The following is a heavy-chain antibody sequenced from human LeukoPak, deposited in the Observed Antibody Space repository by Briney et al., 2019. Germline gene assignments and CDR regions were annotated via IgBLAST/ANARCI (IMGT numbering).Heavy chain of an antibody. CDR2: IYYSGST. D-gene: IGHD4-17*01. V-gene: IGHV4-39*01. J-gene: IGHJ4*02. CDR3: ARYDYGDYIYDY. Sequence: PSETLSLTCTVSGGSISSSSYYWGWIRQPPGKGLEWIGSIYYSGSTYYNPSLKSRVTISVDTSKNQFSLKLSSVTAADTAVYYCARYDYGDYIYDYWGQGTLVTVSS. CDR1: GGSISSSSYY.